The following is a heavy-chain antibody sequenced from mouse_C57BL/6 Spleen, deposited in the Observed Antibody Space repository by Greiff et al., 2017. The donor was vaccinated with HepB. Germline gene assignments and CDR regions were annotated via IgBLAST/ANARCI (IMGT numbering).Heavy chain of an antibody. Sequence: VQLQQSGAELVRPGTSVKVSCKASGYAFTNYLIEWVKQRPGQGLEWIGVINPGSGGTNYNEKFKGKATLTADKSSSTAYMQLSSLTSEDSAVYFCARLGYGSTFDYWGQGTTLTVSS. CDR3: ARLGYGSTFDY. V-gene: IGHV1-54*01. CDR1: GYAFTNYL. CDR2: INPGSGGT. D-gene: IGHD1-1*01. J-gene: IGHJ2*01.